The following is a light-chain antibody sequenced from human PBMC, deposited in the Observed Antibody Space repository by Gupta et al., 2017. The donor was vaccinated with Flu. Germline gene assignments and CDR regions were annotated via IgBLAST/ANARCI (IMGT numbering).Light chain of an antibody. CDR1: ALPKQY. J-gene: IGLJ3*02. CDR2: KDS. CDR3: QSADSSGTYWV. V-gene: IGLV3-25*02. Sequence: SYELTQRPSVSVSPGQTARITCSGDALPKQYAYCYQQKPGQAPVLVIYKDSERPSGIPERFSGSNSGTTVTLTISGVQAEDEADYYCQSADSSGTYWVFGGGTKLTVL.